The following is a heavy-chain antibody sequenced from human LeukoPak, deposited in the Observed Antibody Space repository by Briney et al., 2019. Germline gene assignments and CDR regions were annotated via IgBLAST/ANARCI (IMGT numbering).Heavy chain of an antibody. CDR2: IYYSGST. Sequence: ASQTLSLTCAVSGGSISSGGYSWSWIRRPPGKGLEWIGYIYYSGSTYYHPSLKSRVTISVDTSKNQFSLKLSSVTAADTAVYYCARGLGYSYGYWFDPWGQGTLVTVSS. CDR1: GGSISSGGYS. V-gene: IGHV4-30-4*07. J-gene: IGHJ5*02. CDR3: ARGLGYSYGYWFDP. D-gene: IGHD5-18*01.